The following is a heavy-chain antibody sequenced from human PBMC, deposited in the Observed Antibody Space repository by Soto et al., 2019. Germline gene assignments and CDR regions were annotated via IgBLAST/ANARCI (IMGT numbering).Heavy chain of an antibody. J-gene: IGHJ6*01. D-gene: IGHD3-3*01. Sequence: SEALSLTCTVSVVSISIGDYYWSWIRQPPGKGLEWIGYIYYSGSTYYNPSLKSRVTISVDTSKNQFSLKLSSVTAADTAVYYCARGPSFWSGYDYGMDVWGQGTTVTVSS. V-gene: IGHV4-30-4*01. CDR1: VVSISIGDYY. CDR3: ARGPSFWSGYDYGMDV. CDR2: IYYSGST.